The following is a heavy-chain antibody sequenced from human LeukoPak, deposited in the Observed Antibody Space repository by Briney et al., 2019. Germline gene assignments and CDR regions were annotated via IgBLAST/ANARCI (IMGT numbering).Heavy chain of an antibody. D-gene: IGHD4-17*01. V-gene: IGHV5-51*01. CDR2: IYPGDSDT. CDR3: ARSYDYGDYGYDAFDI. J-gene: IGHJ3*02. Sequence: GESLKISCKGSGCSFTSYWIGWVRQMPGKGLEWMGIIYPGDSDTRYSPSFQGQVTISADKSISTAYLQWSSLKASDTAMYYCARSYDYGDYGYDAFDIWGQGTMVTVSS. CDR1: GCSFTSYW.